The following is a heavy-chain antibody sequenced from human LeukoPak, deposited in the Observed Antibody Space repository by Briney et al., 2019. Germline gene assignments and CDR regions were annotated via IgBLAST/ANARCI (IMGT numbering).Heavy chain of an antibody. CDR2: ISLAGQT. J-gene: IGHJ4*02. CDR3: SRDSCPYCPFGY. CDR1: GGSISGTNW. D-gene: IGHD1-26*01. Sequence: SETLSLTCGASGGSISGTNWWSCVRQPPGQGLEWIGEISLAGQTNFNPSLNGRVTMSLDKSSNKLYLHLTSVTAADTATYFCSRDSCPYCPFGYWGQGTLVIVSS. V-gene: IGHV4/OR15-8*02.